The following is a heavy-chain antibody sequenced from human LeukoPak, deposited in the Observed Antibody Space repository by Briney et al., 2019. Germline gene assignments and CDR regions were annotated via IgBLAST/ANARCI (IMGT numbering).Heavy chain of an antibody. D-gene: IGHD4-11*01. V-gene: IGHV1-18*01. CDR1: GYTFTSYG. CDR2: ISPYNGNT. Sequence: GASVKVSCKASGYTFTSYGVSWVRQAPGQGLEWMGWISPYNGNTNYAQNLQGRVTMTAETSTSTAYMELSSLRSEDTAVYYCAIPSHYSLYYFDYWGQGTLVTVSS. CDR3: AIPSHYSLYYFDY. J-gene: IGHJ4*02.